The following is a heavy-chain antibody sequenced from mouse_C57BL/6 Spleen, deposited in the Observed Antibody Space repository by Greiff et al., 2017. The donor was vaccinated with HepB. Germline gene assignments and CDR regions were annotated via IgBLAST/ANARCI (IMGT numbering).Heavy chain of an antibody. V-gene: IGHV5-9*01. Sequence: EVKVVESGGGLVKPGGSLKLSCAASGFTFSSYTMSWVRQTPEKRLEWVATISGGGGNTYYPDSVKGRFTISRDNAKNTLYLQMSSLRSEDTALYYCAITTVVATDYFDYWGQGTTLTVSS. D-gene: IGHD1-1*01. J-gene: IGHJ2*01. CDR2: ISGGGGNT. CDR1: GFTFSSYT. CDR3: AITTVVATDYFDY.